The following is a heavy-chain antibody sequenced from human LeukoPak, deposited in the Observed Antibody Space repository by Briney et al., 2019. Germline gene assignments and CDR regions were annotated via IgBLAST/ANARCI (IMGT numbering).Heavy chain of an antibody. D-gene: IGHD3-3*01. Sequence: PGGSLRLSCAASGFTFSSYGMHWVRQAPGKGLEWVAFIRYDGSNKYYADSVKGRFTISRDNSKNTLYLQMNSLRAEDTAVYYCAKDFNGYDFWSGSISYYYYMDVWGKGTTVTVSS. CDR1: GFTFSSYG. J-gene: IGHJ6*03. CDR2: IRYDGSNK. CDR3: AKDFNGYDFWSGSISYYYYMDV. V-gene: IGHV3-30*02.